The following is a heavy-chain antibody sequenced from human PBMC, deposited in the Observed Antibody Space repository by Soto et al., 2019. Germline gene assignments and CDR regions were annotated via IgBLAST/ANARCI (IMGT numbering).Heavy chain of an antibody. V-gene: IGHV3-23*01. J-gene: IGHJ4*02. CDR2: ISGSGGST. Sequence: PGGSLRLSCAASGFTFSSYAMSWVRQAPGKGLEWVSAISGSGGSTYYADSVKGRFTISRDNSKNTLYLQMNSLRAEDTAVYYCARRDTGYSNSWSYDYWGQGNLVTFSA. CDR1: GFTFSSYA. D-gene: IGHD6-13*01. CDR3: ARRDTGYSNSWSYDY.